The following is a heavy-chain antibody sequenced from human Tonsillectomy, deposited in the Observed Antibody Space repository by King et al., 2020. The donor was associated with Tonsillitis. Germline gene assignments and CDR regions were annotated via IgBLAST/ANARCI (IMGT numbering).Heavy chain of an antibody. CDR1: GGTFSSYA. D-gene: IGHD2-2*03. CDR3: ASGDCSSTSCYAGGGVNDY. V-gene: IGHV1-69*01. CDR2: IIPIFGTA. Sequence: VQLVQSGAEVKKPGSSVKVSCKASGGTFSSYAISWVRQAPGQGLGWMGGIIPIFGTANYAQKFQGRVTITADESTSTAYMELSSLRSEDTAVYYCASGDCSSTSCYAGGGVNDYWGQGTLVTVSS. J-gene: IGHJ4*02.